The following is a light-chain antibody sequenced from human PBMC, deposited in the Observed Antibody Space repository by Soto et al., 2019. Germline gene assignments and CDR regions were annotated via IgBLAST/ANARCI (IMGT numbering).Light chain of an antibody. CDR3: SSYTSSSTLV. CDR1: SSDVGGYNY. J-gene: IGLJ2*01. Sequence: QSALTQPASVSGSPGQSITISCTGTSSDVGGYNYVSWYQQHPGKAPKLMIYEVSNRPSGVSNLFSGSKSGNTASLTISGLQAEDEADYYCSSYTSSSTLVFGGGTQLTVL. V-gene: IGLV2-14*01. CDR2: EVS.